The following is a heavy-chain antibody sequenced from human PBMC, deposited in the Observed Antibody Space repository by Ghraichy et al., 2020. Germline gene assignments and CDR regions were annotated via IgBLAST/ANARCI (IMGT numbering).Heavy chain of an antibody. Sequence: GGSLRLSCAASGFTFSSHAMTWVRQPPGKGLECVAAIGGSGAQTFYADSVRGRFTISRDNSKDTLYVHMNNLRAEDTAVYYCTSRGISVRDEWGSLDYWGQGTLVTVSS. V-gene: IGHV3-23*01. D-gene: IGHD1-26*01. CDR1: GFTFSSHA. J-gene: IGHJ4*02. CDR3: TSRGISVRDEWGSLDY. CDR2: IGGSGAQT.